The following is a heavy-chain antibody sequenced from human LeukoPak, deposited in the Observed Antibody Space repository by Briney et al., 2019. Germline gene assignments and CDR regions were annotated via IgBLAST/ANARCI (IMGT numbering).Heavy chain of an antibody. J-gene: IGHJ4*02. CDR2: IYSGGST. CDR1: GFTVSSYY. Sequence: GGSLRLSCAASGFTVSSYYMSWVRQAPGKGLEWVSVIYSGGSTYYADSVKGRFTISRDNAKNSLFLQMDSLRSEDTAVYYCVKNSGWYRLDCWGQGTLVTVSS. CDR3: VKNSGWYRLDC. D-gene: IGHD6-13*01. V-gene: IGHV3-53*01.